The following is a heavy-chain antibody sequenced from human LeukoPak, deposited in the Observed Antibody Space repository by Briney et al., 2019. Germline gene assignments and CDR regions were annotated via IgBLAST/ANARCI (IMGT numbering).Heavy chain of an antibody. CDR1: RFTFSPYT. Sequence: GESLRLSCAASRFTFSPYTMTWVRQAPGKGLEWVSSISSSSDYIYYADSVEGRFTISRDNAKNSLYLQMNSLRAEDTAVYYCARERVEMATSFDYWGQGTLVTVSS. J-gene: IGHJ4*02. CDR2: ISSSSDYI. CDR3: ARERVEMATSFDY. V-gene: IGHV3-21*01. D-gene: IGHD5-24*01.